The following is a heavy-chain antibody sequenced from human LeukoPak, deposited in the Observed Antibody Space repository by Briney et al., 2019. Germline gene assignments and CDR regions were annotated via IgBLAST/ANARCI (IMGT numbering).Heavy chain of an antibody. D-gene: IGHD1-1*01. CDR2: ISYDGSNK. J-gene: IGHJ4*02. V-gene: IGHV3-30-3*01. CDR3: ARDRGTRMAVLDY. CDR1: GFTFSSYA. Sequence: GGSLRLSCAASGFTFSSYAMHWVRQAPGKGLEWVAVISYDGSNKYYADSVKGRFTISRDNSKNTLYLQMNSLRAEDTAVYYCARDRGTRMAVLDYWGQGTLVTVSS.